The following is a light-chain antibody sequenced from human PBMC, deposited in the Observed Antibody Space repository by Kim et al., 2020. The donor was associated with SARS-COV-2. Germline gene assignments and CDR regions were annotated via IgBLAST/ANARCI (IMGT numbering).Light chain of an antibody. V-gene: IGLV10-54*01. Sequence: QAGLTQPPPVSRGLRQTATLTCTGNNNNIGNHGASWLQQHQGRPPTLLSYTTDRRPSAISERFSASRSGNTASLTITGLQPEDEADYYCSAWDSSLNAWVFGGGTQLTVL. CDR1: NNNIGNHG. J-gene: IGLJ3*02. CDR2: TTD. CDR3: SAWDSSLNAWV.